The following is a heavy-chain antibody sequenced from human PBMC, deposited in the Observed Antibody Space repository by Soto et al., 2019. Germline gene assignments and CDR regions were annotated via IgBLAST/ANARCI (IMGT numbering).Heavy chain of an antibody. CDR2: ISYGGSNK. D-gene: IGHD2-21*02. Sequence: PGGSLRLSCAASGFTFSRYGMHWVRQAPGKGLEWVAVISYGGSNKYYADSVKGRFTISRDNSKNTLYLQMNSLRAEDTAVYYCAKDLPCLLEMATYCSGGMDVWGQGTTGIVSS. V-gene: IGHV3-30*18. CDR1: GFTFSRYG. J-gene: IGHJ6*02. CDR3: AKDLPCLLEMATYCSGGMDV.